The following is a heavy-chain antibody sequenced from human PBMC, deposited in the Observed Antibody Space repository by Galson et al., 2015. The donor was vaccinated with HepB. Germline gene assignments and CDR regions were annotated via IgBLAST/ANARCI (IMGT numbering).Heavy chain of an antibody. D-gene: IGHD3-3*01. CDR2: INWNGGST. V-gene: IGHV3-20*01. CDR3: ARGVGNTIFGHYYYYMDV. CDR1: GFTFDDYG. J-gene: IGHJ6*03. Sequence: SLRLSCAASGFTFDDYGMSWVRQAPGKGLEWVSGINWNGGSTGYADSVKGRFTISRDNAKNSLYLQMNSLRAEDTALYHCARGVGNTIFGHYYYYMDVWGKGTTVTVSS.